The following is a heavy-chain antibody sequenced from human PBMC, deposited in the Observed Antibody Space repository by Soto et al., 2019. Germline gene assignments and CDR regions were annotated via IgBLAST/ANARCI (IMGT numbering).Heavy chain of an antibody. D-gene: IGHD1-26*01. CDR2: IYYSGST. Sequence: PSETLSLTCTVSGGSVSSGSYYWSWIRQPPGKGLEWIGYIYYSGSTNYNPSLKSRVTISVDTSKNQFSLKLSSVTAADTAVYYCARPTYSGSFNWGQGTLVTVSS. V-gene: IGHV4-61*01. CDR3: ARPTYSGSFN. CDR1: GGSVSSGSYY. J-gene: IGHJ4*02.